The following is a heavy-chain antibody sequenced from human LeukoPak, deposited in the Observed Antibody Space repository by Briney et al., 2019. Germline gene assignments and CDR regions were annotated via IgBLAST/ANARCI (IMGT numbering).Heavy chain of an antibody. D-gene: IGHD3-9*01. CDR3: ARARLSQLRYFDWLPHLDAFDI. Sequence: PGGSLRLSCAASGVTFSSYSRNWVRQAPGKGLEWVSSISSSSSYIYYAESVKGRFTISRHNANNSLYLQMNSSRAEDTAVYYCARARLSQLRYFDWLPHLDAFDIWGQGTMVTVSS. CDR1: GVTFSSYS. V-gene: IGHV3-21*01. J-gene: IGHJ3*02. CDR2: ISSSSSYI.